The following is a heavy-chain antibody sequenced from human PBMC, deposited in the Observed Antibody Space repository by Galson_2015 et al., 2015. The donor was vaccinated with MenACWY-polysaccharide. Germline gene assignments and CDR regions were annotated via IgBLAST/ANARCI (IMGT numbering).Heavy chain of an antibody. J-gene: IGHJ4*02. CDR1: GFTFNNAW. CDR3: TTDLSN. Sequence: SLRLSCAGSGFTFNNAWMAWVRRTPEKGLEWVGRIRSNAAGGTTYYAAPVKGRFTISRDDSQNMLYLRMDSLNTEDTAVYYCTTDLSNWGQGALVTVSS. V-gene: IGHV3-15*01. CDR2: IRSNAAGGTT.